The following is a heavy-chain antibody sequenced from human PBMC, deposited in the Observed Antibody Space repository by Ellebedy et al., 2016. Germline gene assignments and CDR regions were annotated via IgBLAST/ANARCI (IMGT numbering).Heavy chain of an antibody. Sequence: GSLRLSXAVYGGSFSGYYWSWIRQPPGKGLEWIGEINHSGSTNYNPSLKSRVTISVDTSKNQFSLKLSSVTAADTAVYYCARAIQLERRGFDYWGQGTLVTVSS. D-gene: IGHD1-1*01. CDR2: INHSGST. CDR3: ARAIQLERRGFDY. CDR1: GGSFSGYY. V-gene: IGHV4-34*01. J-gene: IGHJ4*02.